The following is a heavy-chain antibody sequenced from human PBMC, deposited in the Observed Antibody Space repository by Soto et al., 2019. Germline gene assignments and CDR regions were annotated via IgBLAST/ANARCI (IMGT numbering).Heavy chain of an antibody. V-gene: IGHV4-30-4*01. CDR2: IYYSGST. Sequence: SETLSLTCTVSGGSISSGDYYWSWIRQPPGKGLEWIGYIYYSGSTYYNPSLKSRVTISVDTSKNQFSLKLSSVTAADTAVYYCASERGYCSSTSCYTRAFDIWGQGTMVTVSS. D-gene: IGHD2-2*02. CDR1: GGSISSGDYY. CDR3: ASERGYCSSTSCYTRAFDI. J-gene: IGHJ3*02.